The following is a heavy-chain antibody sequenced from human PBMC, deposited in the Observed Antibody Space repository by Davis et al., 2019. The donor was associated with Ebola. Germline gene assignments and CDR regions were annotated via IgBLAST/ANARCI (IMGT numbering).Heavy chain of an antibody. CDR3: ATITPIDY. D-gene: IGHD5-12*01. Sequence: GESLKISCEASGFTFKTYWMSWVRQTAGKGLEWVAKIKQDGSEENYVDSAKGRFTISRDNAKNSLYLQMNSLRAEDTALYYCATITPIDYWGQGTLVTVSS. CDR2: IKQDGSEE. J-gene: IGHJ4*02. V-gene: IGHV3-7*03. CDR1: GFTFKTYW.